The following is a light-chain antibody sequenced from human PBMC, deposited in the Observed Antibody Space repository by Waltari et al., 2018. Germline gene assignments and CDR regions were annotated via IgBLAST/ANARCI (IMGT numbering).Light chain of an antibody. V-gene: IGLV2-23*03. CDR1: RRDIGGYKL. J-gene: IGLJ2*01. CDR2: EGS. CDR3: CSFASPNTVI. Sequence: QSALTQPAPVSGSPGPSITISCPGTRRDIGGYKLVPWYQQHPGRAPKLLVYEGSKRPSGVSSRFSGAKSGNTASLTISGLQAEDEANYYCCSFASPNTVIFGGGTKLTVL.